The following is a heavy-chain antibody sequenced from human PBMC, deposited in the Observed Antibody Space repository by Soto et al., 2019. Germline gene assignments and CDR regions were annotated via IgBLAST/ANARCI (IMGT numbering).Heavy chain of an antibody. Sequence: GGSLRLSCAASGFTFDDYAMHWVRQAPGKGFEWVSGFSWNIGSLGYADSVKGRFTISRDYAKNSLFLQMNSLRAEDTALYYCAKDSTLGGWGGMDVWGQGTTVTVS. CDR1: GFTFDDYA. D-gene: IGHD3-16*01. J-gene: IGHJ6*02. CDR2: FSWNIGSL. V-gene: IGHV3-9*01. CDR3: AKDSTLGGWGGMDV.